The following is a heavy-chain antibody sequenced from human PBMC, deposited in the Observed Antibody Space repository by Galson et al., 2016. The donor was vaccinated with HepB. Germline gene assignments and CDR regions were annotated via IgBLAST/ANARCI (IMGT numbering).Heavy chain of an antibody. V-gene: IGHV1-2*04. CDR2: INPNSGGT. Sequence: SVKVSCKASGYTFTGYYIHWVRQAPGQGLEWMGWINPNSGGTNYAQKFQGWVTMTRDTSISTAYMELSSLKSDDTAVYYCAREVATFFNWFDPWGQGTLVTVSS. D-gene: IGHD5-12*01. CDR3: AREVATFFNWFDP. J-gene: IGHJ5*02. CDR1: GYTFTGYY.